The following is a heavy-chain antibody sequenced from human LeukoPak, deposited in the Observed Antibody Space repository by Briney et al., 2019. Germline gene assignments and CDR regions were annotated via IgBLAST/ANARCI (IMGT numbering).Heavy chain of an antibody. CDR2: VYYTGST. V-gene: IGHV4-39*07. D-gene: IGHD3-3*02. CDR3: ARAFYPGYYSYMAV. CDR1: GASVSSSNYY. Sequence: SETLSLTCTVSGASVSSSNYYWGWIRQPPGKGLEWVGSVYYTGSTNYNPSLKSRVTISVDTSKNQFSLKLSSVTAADTAVYYCARAFYPGYYSYMAVWGKGTTVTVSS. J-gene: IGHJ6*03.